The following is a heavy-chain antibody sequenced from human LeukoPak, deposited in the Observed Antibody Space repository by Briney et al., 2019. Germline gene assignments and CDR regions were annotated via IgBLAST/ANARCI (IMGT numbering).Heavy chain of an antibody. J-gene: IGHJ4*02. CDR3: ARDRVVGAQPRPYYFDY. V-gene: IGHV4-39*07. Sequence: SETLSLTCTVSGGSISSSSYYWGWIRQPPGKGLEWIGSIYYSGSTYYNPSLKSRVTISVDTSKNQFSLKLSSVTAADTAVYYCARDRVVGAQPRPYYFDYWGQGTLVTVSS. CDR1: GGSISSSSYY. D-gene: IGHD1-26*01. CDR2: IYYSGST.